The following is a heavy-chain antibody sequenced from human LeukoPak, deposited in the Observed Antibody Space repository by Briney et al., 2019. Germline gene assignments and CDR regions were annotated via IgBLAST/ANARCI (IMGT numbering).Heavy chain of an antibody. Sequence: GGSLRLSCAASGFTFSSYSMNWVRQAPGKGLEWVSSISSSSSYIYYADSVKGRFTISRDNAKNSLYLQMNSLRAEDTAVYYCARKRIVGATLVGFDYWGQGTLVTVSS. D-gene: IGHD1-26*01. J-gene: IGHJ4*02. V-gene: IGHV3-21*01. CDR2: ISSSSSYI. CDR3: ARKRIVGATLVGFDY. CDR1: GFTFSSYS.